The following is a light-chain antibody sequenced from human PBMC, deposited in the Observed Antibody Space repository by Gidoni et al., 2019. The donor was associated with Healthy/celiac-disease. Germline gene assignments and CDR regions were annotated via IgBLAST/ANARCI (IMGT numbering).Light chain of an antibody. V-gene: IGKV4-1*01. J-gene: IGKJ2*01. CDR2: WAS. CDR3: QQYYSTPRT. CDR1: QSVLYSSNNKNY. Sequence: DIVMTQSPDSMAVSLGERATINCKSSQSVLYSSNNKNYLAWYHQKPGQPPKRLIYWASTRESGVPDRFSGSGSGTDFTLTISSLQAEDVAVYYCQQYYSTPRTFGQGTKLEIK.